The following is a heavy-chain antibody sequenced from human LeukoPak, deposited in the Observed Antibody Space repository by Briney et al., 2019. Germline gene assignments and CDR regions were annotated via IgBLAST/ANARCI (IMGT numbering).Heavy chain of an antibody. CDR1: GFTFSSYG. Sequence: PGGSLRLSCAASGFTFSSYGMQWVRQAPGKGLEWVAVISYDGNNKYYADSVKGRFTISRDNGKNTVYLEMNSLRGEDTAEYYCVRGTALWRGIDYWGQGTLVTVSS. CDR2: ISYDGNNK. J-gene: IGHJ4*02. CDR3: VRGTALWRGIDY. V-gene: IGHV3-30-3*01. D-gene: IGHD3-3*01.